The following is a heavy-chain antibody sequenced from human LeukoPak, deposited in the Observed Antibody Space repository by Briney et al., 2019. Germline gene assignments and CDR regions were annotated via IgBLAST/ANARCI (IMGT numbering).Heavy chain of an antibody. Sequence: SGPTLVKPTQTLTLTCTFSGFSLSTSGVGVGWIRQPPGKALEWLALIYWNDDNRDSPSLKSRLTITKDTSKNQVVLTMTNMDPVDTATYYCARGYCSSTSCYTFDIWGQGTMVTVSS. J-gene: IGHJ3*02. CDR1: GFSLSTSGVG. CDR3: ARGYCSSTSCYTFDI. V-gene: IGHV2-5*01. D-gene: IGHD2-2*02. CDR2: IYWNDDN.